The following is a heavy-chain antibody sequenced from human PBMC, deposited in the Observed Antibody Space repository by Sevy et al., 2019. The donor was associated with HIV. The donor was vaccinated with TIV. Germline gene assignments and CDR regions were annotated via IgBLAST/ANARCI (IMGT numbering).Heavy chain of an antibody. CDR2: IWSDGAYQ. CDR3: ARGGYYYDNAAYYALDS. D-gene: IGHD3-22*01. Sequence: GESLKISCAASGVSFSNAWMNWVRQAPGKGMEWVAIIWSDGAYQYHGDSVKGRFTISRDNSKNTLYLQMNNVRVEDTAVYYCARGGYYYDNAAYYALDSWGQGTLVTVSS. J-gene: IGHJ4*02. CDR1: GVSFSNAW. V-gene: IGHV3-33*08.